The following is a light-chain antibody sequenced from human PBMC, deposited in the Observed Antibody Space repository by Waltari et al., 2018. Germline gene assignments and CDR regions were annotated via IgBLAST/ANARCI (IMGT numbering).Light chain of an antibody. Sequence: EIVLTQSPATLSLSPGERATLPCRASQSVTSYLAWYQENPGQAPRLLIYDASNRATGIPARFSGSGSGTDFTLTISSLEPEDFAVYYCQQRSNWPVTFGPGTKVDIK. CDR2: DAS. CDR3: QQRSNWPVT. J-gene: IGKJ3*01. V-gene: IGKV3-11*01. CDR1: QSVTSY.